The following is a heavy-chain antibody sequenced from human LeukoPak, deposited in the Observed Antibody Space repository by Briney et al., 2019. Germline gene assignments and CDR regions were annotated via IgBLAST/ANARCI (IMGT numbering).Heavy chain of an antibody. V-gene: IGHV1-69*04. CDR2: IIPILGIA. Sequence: SVKVSCKASGGTFSSYAIIWVRQAPGQGLEWMGRIIPILGIANYAQKFQGRVTITADKSTSTAYMELSSLRSEDTAVYYCILAGTTTIFDYWGQGTLVTVSS. CDR1: GGTFSSYA. J-gene: IGHJ4*02. D-gene: IGHD6-19*01. CDR3: ILAGTTTIFDY.